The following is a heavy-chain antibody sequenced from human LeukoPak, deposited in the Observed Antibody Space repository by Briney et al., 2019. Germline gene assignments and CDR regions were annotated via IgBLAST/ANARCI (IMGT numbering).Heavy chain of an antibody. D-gene: IGHD5-18*01. V-gene: IGHV1-3*01. J-gene: IGHJ4*02. CDR2: INAGNGNT. CDR1: GYTFTSYA. CDR3: ARTRGYSYGYGDY. Sequence: ASVKVSCKASGYTFTSYAMHWVRQAPGQRLEWMGWINAGNGNTNYTQNLQGRVTMTTDTSTSTAYMELRSLRSDDTAVYYCARTRGYSYGYGDYWGQGTLVTVSS.